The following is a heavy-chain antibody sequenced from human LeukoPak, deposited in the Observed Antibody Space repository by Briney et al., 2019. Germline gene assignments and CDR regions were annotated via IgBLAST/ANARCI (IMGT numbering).Heavy chain of an antibody. V-gene: IGHV3-21*01. Sequence: PGGSLRLSCAASEFTFSSYSMNWFRQAPGKGLGWVSSISSSGSYIHYADSVKGRFTISRDNAKNSLFLQMNSLTAEDTAVYYCARGAGYDILTGPHYWGQGTLATVSS. CDR2: ISSSGSYI. CDR3: ARGAGYDILTGPHY. CDR1: EFTFSSYS. D-gene: IGHD3-9*01. J-gene: IGHJ4*02.